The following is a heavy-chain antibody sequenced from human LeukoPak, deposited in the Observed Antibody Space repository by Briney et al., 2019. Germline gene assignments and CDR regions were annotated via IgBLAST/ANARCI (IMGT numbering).Heavy chain of an antibody. CDR1: GGSISSYY. V-gene: IGHV4-59*01. D-gene: IGHD3-10*01. CDR2: IYYSGST. Sequence: SETLSLTCTVSGGSISSYYWSWIRQPPGKGREGIGYIYYSGSTNYNPSLKSRVTISVDTSKNQFSLKLSSVTAADTAVYYCARNGWFGELYYYYYYMDVWGKGTTVTVSS. CDR3: ARNGWFGELYYYYYYMDV. J-gene: IGHJ6*03.